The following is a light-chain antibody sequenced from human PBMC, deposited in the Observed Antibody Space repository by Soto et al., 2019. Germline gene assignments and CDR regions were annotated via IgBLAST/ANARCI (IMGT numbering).Light chain of an antibody. J-gene: IGLJ1*01. CDR3: CSYISSSIPYV. V-gene: IGLV2-14*01. Sequence: QSVLTQPASVSGSPGESITISCTGTSSDVGGYNYVSWFQQYPGKAPKLLIYEVGHRPSEISNRFSGSKSGNTASLTISGLQAEDEADYYCCSYISSSIPYVFGTGTKLTVL. CDR1: SSDVGGYNY. CDR2: EVG.